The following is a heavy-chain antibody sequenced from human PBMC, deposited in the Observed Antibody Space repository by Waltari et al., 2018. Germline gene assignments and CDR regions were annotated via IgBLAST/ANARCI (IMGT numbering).Heavy chain of an antibody. Sequence: EVQLLESGGGLVQQGGSLRLSCAASGFRFSTYVMNWVRQAPGKGLEWVSSISDAGGIINYADSVKGRFTISRDNSKNTLYLQMNSLRVDDTAVYYCARGSGVDSWGQGTLVTISS. CDR3: ARGSGVDS. D-gene: IGHD7-27*01. CDR2: ISDAGGII. V-gene: IGHV3-23*01. J-gene: IGHJ4*02. CDR1: GFRFSTYV.